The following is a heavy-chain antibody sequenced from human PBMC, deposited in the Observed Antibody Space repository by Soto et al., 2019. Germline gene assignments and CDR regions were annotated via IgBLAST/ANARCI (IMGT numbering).Heavy chain of an antibody. J-gene: IGHJ4*02. CDR3: ATLPAARPMVDY. CDR2: ISGSGGST. CDR1: GFTFSSYA. D-gene: IGHD6-6*01. Sequence: PGGSLRLSCAASGFTFSSYAMSWVRQAPGKGLEWVSAISGSGGSTYYADSVKGRFTISRDNSKNTLYLQMNSLRAEDTAVYYCATLPAARPMVDYWGQGTLVTVSS. V-gene: IGHV3-23*01.